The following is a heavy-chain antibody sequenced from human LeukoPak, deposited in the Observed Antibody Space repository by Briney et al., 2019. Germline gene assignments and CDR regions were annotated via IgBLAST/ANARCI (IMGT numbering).Heavy chain of an antibody. CDR2: ISSSGSTI. Sequence: SGGSLRLSCAASEFTFSDYYMSWIRQDPGKGLEWVSYISSSGSTIYYADSVKGRFTISRDNAKNSLYLQMNSLRAEDTAVYYCVRDYRACFDYWGQGTLVTVSS. CDR3: VRDYRACFDY. D-gene: IGHD3-16*02. V-gene: IGHV3-11*01. J-gene: IGHJ4*02. CDR1: EFTFSDYY.